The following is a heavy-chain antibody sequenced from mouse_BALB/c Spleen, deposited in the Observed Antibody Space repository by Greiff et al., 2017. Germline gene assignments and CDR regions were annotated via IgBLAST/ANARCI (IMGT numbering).Heavy chain of an antibody. CDR3: ARTITTSGYAMDY. CDR2: ISSGGSYT. J-gene: IGHJ4*01. CDR1: GFTFSSYA. V-gene: IGHV5-9-4*01. D-gene: IGHD2-4*01. Sequence: EVKLVESGGGLVKPGGSLKLSCAASGFTFSSYAMSWVRQSPEKRLEWVAEISSGGSYTYYPDTVTGRFTISRDNAKNTLYLEMSSLRSEDTAMYYCARTITTSGYAMDYWGQGTSVTVSS.